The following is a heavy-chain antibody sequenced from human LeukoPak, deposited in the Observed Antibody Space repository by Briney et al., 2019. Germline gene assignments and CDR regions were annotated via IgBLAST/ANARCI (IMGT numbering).Heavy chain of an antibody. D-gene: IGHD6-6*01. V-gene: IGHV3-21*01. Sequence: GGSLRLSCAASGFTFSSYSMNWVRQAPGKGLEWVSSISSRSSYIYYADSVKGRFTISRDNAKNSLYLQMNSLRAEDTAVYYCATLAARSYYFDYWGQGTLVTVSS. J-gene: IGHJ4*02. CDR1: GFTFSSYS. CDR3: ATLAARSYYFDY. CDR2: ISSRSSYI.